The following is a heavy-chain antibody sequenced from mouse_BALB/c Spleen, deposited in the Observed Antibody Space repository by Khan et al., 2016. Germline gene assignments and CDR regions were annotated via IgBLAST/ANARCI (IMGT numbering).Heavy chain of an antibody. Sequence: QVQLQQPGAELVRPGASVKLFCKASGYTFTSYWINWMKQRPGQGLEWIGNIFPSDSYTNYNQKFKDKATLTVDKSSSTAYMQLSSPTSEDSAIYYCTRGESTMIRGFAYWGQGTLVTVSA. CDR1: GYTFTSYW. D-gene: IGHD2-4*01. CDR3: TRGESTMIRGFAY. CDR2: IFPSDSYT. V-gene: IGHV1-69*02. J-gene: IGHJ3*01.